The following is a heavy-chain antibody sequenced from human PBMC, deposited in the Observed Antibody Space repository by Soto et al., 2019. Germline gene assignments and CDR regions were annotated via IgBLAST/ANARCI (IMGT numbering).Heavy chain of an antibody. J-gene: IGHJ6*02. Sequence: GGSLRLSCAASGFTFSSYAMSWVRQAPGKGLEWVSAISGSGGSTYYADSVKGRFTISRDNSKNTLYPQMNSLRAEDTAVYYCAKDHGFRWFGELFDAYYYYGMDVWGQGTTVTVSS. V-gene: IGHV3-23*01. CDR3: AKDHGFRWFGELFDAYYYYGMDV. CDR2: ISGSGGST. CDR1: GFTFSSYA. D-gene: IGHD3-10*01.